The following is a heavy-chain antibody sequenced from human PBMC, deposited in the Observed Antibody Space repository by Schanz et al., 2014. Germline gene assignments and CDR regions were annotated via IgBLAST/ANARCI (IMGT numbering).Heavy chain of an antibody. CDR3: ALREKPYGPFAS. CDR2: IYYSGNT. V-gene: IGHV4-30-2*06. J-gene: IGHJ4*02. Sequence: QVQLQESGPGLVKPSQTLSLTCAVSGGSISSGGYSWNWIRQSPGKGLEWIGYIYYSGNTYYNPSLKRRVTIPVARSKNQFSLRLDSVTAADTAVYYCALREKPYGPFASWGQGALVTVSS. CDR1: GGSISSGGYS. D-gene: IGHD3-10*01.